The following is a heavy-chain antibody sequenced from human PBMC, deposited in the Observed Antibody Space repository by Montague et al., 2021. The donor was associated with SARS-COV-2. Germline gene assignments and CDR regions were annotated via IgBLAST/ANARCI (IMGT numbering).Heavy chain of an antibody. V-gene: IGHV4-34*01. J-gene: IGHJ2*01. D-gene: IGHD4-23*01. CDR2: INHTGST. CDR3: ARADYGGNRYWYFDL. Sequence: SETLSLTCAVYVGSFSGYYWSWIRQSPGKGLEWIGEINHTGSTKYNPSLKSRVTISVDTSKNRFSLKLSSVSAADTAVYYCARADYGGNRYWYFDLWGRGTLVTVSS. CDR1: VGSFSGYY.